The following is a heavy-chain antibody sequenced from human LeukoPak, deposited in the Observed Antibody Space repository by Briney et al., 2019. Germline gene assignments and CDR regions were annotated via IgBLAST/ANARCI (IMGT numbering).Heavy chain of an antibody. Sequence: PSETLSLTCTVSGASISSYYWNWIRQPPGKGLEWIGSIYHSGSTIYNPSLKSRVTISGDTSKNQFSLTLASVTAADTAVYYCTRDRELGFWGQGTLVTVSS. D-gene: IGHD1-26*01. CDR1: GASISSYY. CDR2: IYHSGST. CDR3: TRDRELGF. V-gene: IGHV4-59*01. J-gene: IGHJ4*02.